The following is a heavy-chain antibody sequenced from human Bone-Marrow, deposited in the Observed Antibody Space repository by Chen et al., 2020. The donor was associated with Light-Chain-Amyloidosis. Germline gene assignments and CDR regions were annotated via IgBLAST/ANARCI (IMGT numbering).Heavy chain of an antibody. D-gene: IGHD3-3*01. Sequence: QLQLQESGPGMVKPSETLSLTCTVSGGPISHNIYYWAWIRQPPGPGLEWIGSVYYTGSAYYSPSLKSRVTMSVDTSRNQFSLSLSSVTAADTAIYFCARDTHYDFQNGPLSWFDPWGRGALVTVSS. CDR3: ARDTHYDFQNGPLSWFDP. V-gene: IGHV4-39*07. CDR2: VYYTGSA. J-gene: IGHJ5*02. CDR1: GGPISHNIYY.